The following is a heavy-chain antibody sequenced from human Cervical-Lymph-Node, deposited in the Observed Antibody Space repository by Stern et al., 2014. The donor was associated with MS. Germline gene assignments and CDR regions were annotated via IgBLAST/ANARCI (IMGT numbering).Heavy chain of an antibody. V-gene: IGHV3-11*01. Sequence: VQLEESGGELVKPGGSLRLTCAASGFTFSDYYMSWIRQAPGKGMGRVSYISSSGSTIYYAASVKGLFTISRDNAKNSLYLQINSLRAEDTAVYYCARASGSYYGHFQHWGQGTLVTVS. J-gene: IGHJ1*01. CDR1: GFTFSDYY. D-gene: IGHD1-26*01. CDR3: ARASGSYYGHFQH. CDR2: ISSSGSTI.